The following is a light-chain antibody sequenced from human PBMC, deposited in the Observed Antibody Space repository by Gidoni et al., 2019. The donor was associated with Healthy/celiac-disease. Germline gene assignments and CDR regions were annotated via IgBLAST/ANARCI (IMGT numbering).Light chain of an antibody. V-gene: IGLV3-21*04. Sequence: SYVLTQPPTVSVAPGKTARITCGGNNIGSKRVHWYQQKPGQAPVLFIYYDSDRPSGIPERFSGSNSGNTATLTISRVEAGDEADYYCQVWDSSSDIVFGGGTKLTVL. CDR3: QVWDSSSDIV. J-gene: IGLJ3*02. CDR2: YDS. CDR1: NIGSKR.